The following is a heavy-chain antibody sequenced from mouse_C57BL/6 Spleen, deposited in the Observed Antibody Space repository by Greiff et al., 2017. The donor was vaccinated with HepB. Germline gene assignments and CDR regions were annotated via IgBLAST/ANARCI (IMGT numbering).Heavy chain of an antibody. CDR1: GFTFSSYA. CDR2: ISDGGSYT. J-gene: IGHJ3*01. V-gene: IGHV5-4*01. CDR3: ARVGGTNGGSGFAY. Sequence: EVQLVESGGGLVKPGGSLKLSCAASGFTFSSYAMSWVRQTPEKRLEWVATISDGGSYTYYPDNVKGRFTISRDNAKNNLYLQMSHLKSEDTAMYYWARVGGTNGGSGFAYWGQGTLVTVSA. D-gene: IGHD4-1*01.